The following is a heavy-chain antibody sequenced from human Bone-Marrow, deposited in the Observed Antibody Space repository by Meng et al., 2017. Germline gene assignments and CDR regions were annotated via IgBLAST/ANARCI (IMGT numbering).Heavy chain of an antibody. V-gene: IGHV3-20*01. D-gene: IGHD3-10*01. CDR3: ARGLYGSGSYVEYGMDG. Sequence: GESLKISCAASGFTFNDYGMRWVRQAPGKGLEWVSGINWNGGSTGYADSVKGRFTISRDNAKNSLYLQMNRLRAEDTALYDGARGLYGSGSYVEYGMDGWGQGTMVTVSS. J-gene: IGHJ6*02. CDR1: GFTFNDYG. CDR2: INWNGGST.